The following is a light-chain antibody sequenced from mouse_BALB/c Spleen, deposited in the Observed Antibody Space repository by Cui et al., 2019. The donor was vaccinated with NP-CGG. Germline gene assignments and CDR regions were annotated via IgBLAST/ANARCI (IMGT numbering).Light chain of an antibody. CDR3: ALWYSNHWV. V-gene: IGLV1*01. CDR1: TGAVTTSHY. Sequence: QAVVTQEPALTTSPGEKVTLTCRSSTGAVTTSHYANWVQEKPDHLFTGLIGGTNNRAPGVPARFSGSLIGDKAALTITGAQTEDEAIYFCALWYSNHWVFGGGTKLTVL. CDR2: GTN. J-gene: IGLJ1*01.